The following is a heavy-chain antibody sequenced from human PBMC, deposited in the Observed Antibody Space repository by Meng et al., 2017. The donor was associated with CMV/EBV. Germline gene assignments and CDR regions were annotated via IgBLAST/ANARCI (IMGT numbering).Heavy chain of an antibody. CDR1: GYTFTSYD. D-gene: IGHD3-3*01. V-gene: IGHV1-8*01. J-gene: IGHJ6*02. Sequence: ASVKVSCKASGYTFTSYDINWVRQATGQGLEWMGWMNPNSGNTGYAQKFQGRVTITRNTSISTAYMELSSLRSEDTAVYYCARRSVVVPAAPWTYYDFWSGYYTEGYYYYGMDVWGQGTTVTGLL. CDR3: ARRSVVVPAAPWTYYDFWSGYYTEGYYYYGMDV. CDR2: MNPNSGNT.